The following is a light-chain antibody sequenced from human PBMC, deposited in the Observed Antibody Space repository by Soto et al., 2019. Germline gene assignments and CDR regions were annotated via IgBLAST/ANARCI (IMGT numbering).Light chain of an antibody. CDR2: AAS. J-gene: IGKJ1*01. Sequence: DIQMTQSASFLSASVGDGVTITCRASQSISSYLNWYQQKPGKAPKLLIYAASSLQSGVPSRFSGSGSGTDFTLTISSLQPEDFATYYCQQSYTTPRTFGQGTRVEIK. V-gene: IGKV1-39*01. CDR3: QQSYTTPRT. CDR1: QSISSY.